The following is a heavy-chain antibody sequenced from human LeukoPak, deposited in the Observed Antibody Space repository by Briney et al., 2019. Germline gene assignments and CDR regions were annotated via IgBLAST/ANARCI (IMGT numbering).Heavy chain of an antibody. Sequence: GRSLRLSCAASGFTFSSYGMHWVRQAPGKGLEWVAVIWYDGSNKYYADSVKGRFTISRDNSKNTLYLQMNSLRAEDTAVYYCAKVRDSWLPFDYWGQGTLVTVSS. V-gene: IGHV3-33*06. D-gene: IGHD3-22*01. CDR3: AKVRDSWLPFDY. CDR2: IWYDGSNK. J-gene: IGHJ4*02. CDR1: GFTFSSYG.